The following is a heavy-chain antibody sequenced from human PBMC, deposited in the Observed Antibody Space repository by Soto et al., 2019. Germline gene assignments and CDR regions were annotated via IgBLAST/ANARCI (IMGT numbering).Heavy chain of an antibody. D-gene: IGHD5-12*01. Sequence: PSETLSLTCAVYGGSFSGYSWNWIRQPPGKGLEXIGEXXXSXSXXXNXXXKSRVTISLDTSKNQFSLKLNSVTAADTAEYYCAREGSGYIVGLDPWGQGTLVTVSS. CDR1: GGSFSGYS. J-gene: IGHJ5*02. CDR3: AREGSGYIVGLDP. V-gene: IGHV4-34*01. CDR2: XXXSXSX.